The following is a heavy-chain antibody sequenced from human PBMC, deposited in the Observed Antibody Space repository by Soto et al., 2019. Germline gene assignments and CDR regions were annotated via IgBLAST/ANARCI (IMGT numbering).Heavy chain of an antibody. Sequence: QITLKESGPTLVKPTQTLTLTCTFSGFSLSTSGVGVGWIRQPPGKALEWLALIYWDDDKRYSPSLKSSLTIIKDTSKNXXVXTXXNKDPVDTATYYYAHSSSYYDFWSGPYYYSCGMDVWGQGTTDTVSS. CDR3: AHSSSYYDFWSGPYYYSCGMDV. CDR1: GFSLSTSGVG. D-gene: IGHD3-3*01. CDR2: IYWDDDK. J-gene: IGHJ6*02. V-gene: IGHV2-5*02.